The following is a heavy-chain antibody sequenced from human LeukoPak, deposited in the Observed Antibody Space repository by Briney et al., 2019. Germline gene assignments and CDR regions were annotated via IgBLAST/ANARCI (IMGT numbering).Heavy chain of an antibody. CDR2: INHSGST. J-gene: IGHJ4*02. V-gene: IGHV4-34*01. D-gene: IGHD3-10*01. CDR1: GGSFSGYY. CDR3: AGLIPRGY. Sequence: SETLSLTCAVYGGSFSGYYWSWTRQPPGKGLEWIGEINHSGSTNYNPSLKSRVTISVDTSKNQFSLKLSSVTAADTAVYYCAGLIPRGYWGQGTLGTVSS.